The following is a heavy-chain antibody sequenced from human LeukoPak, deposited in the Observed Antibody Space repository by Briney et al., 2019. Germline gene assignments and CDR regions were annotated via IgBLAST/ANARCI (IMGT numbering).Heavy chain of an antibody. CDR1: GFTFSSYA. D-gene: IGHD4-11*01. V-gene: IGHV3-23*01. J-gene: IGHJ4*02. CDR3: ATSTVAKYDY. Sequence: AGGSLRLSCAASGFTFSSYAMSWVRQAPGKGLEWVSAISGSGDSTFNADSVKGRFTISRDNSKNTLYLQMNSLRAEDTALYYCATSTVAKYDYWGQGTLVAVSS. CDR2: ISGSGDST.